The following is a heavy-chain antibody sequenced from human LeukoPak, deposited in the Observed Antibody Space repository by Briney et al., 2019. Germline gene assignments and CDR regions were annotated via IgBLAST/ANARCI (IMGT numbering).Heavy chain of an antibody. CDR1: GFTFSDYY. J-gene: IGHJ4*02. CDR3: ARQPSSQNFDY. V-gene: IGHV3-11*03. CDR2: ISPSRRHT. D-gene: IGHD6-13*01. Sequence: TGGSLRLSCAASGFTFSDYYMSWIRQAPGKGLEWVSYISPSRRHTNYADSVKGRFTISRDNAKNSLYLQMNSLRAEDTAVYYCARQPSSQNFDYWGQGALVTVSS.